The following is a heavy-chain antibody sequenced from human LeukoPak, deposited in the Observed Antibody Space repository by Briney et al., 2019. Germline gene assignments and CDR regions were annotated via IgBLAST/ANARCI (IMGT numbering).Heavy chain of an antibody. CDR3: AKDKFDGSGSYYFDY. V-gene: IGHV3-43D*03. CDR1: GFTFDDYA. J-gene: IGHJ4*02. CDR2: ISWDGGRT. D-gene: IGHD3-10*01. Sequence: PGGSLRLSCAASGFTFDDYAMHWVRQAPGKGLEWVSLISWDGGRTYYADSVKGRFTISRDNSKSSLYLQMNSLRAEDTALYYCAKDKFDGSGSYYFDYWGQGTLVTVSS.